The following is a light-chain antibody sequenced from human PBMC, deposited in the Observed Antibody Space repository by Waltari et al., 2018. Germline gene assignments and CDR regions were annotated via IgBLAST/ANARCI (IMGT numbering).Light chain of an antibody. CDR2: GAS. Sequence: EIVLTQSPGTLSLSPGERATLSCRASQSVGRSLAWYQRKPGQAPRLLIYGASNRATGIPDRFSGSGSGTDFSLTISRLGLEDFAVYYCQHYVRLPATFGQGTKVEIK. CDR1: QSVGRS. CDR3: QHYVRLPAT. V-gene: IGKV3-20*01. J-gene: IGKJ1*01.